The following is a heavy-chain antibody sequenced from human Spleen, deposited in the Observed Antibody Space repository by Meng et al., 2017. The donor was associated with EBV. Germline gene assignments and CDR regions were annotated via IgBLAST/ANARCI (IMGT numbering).Heavy chain of an antibody. Sequence: QVQLRQWGPGLLKPSEPLSLTCAVYGGSFSDYYWSWIRQPPGKGLEWIGEINHVGSTNYNPSLKSRVIMSVDTSKNQFSLRLSSVTAADAAVYYCARTLRERLFDWFWSQGTLVTVSS. J-gene: IGHJ4*02. V-gene: IGHV4-34*01. CDR2: INHVGST. CDR3: ARTLRERLFDWF. CDR1: GGSFSDYY. D-gene: IGHD3-9*01.